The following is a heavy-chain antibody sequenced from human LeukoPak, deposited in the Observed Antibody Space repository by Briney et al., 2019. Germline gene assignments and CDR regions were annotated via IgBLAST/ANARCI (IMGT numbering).Heavy chain of an antibody. CDR3: VRIDYCTDGGCNPFLDY. CDR2: IHYEGGT. V-gene: IGHV4-61*08. J-gene: IGHJ4*02. CDR1: GDSISSVDYS. Sequence: AETLSLTCAVSGDSISSVDYSWNWIRQPPGKGLEWMGYIHYEGGTNYNPSLKSRVTISVDTSKNQFSLKLNSVTAADTAVYYCVRIDYCTDGGCNPFLDYWGQGILVIVSS. D-gene: IGHD2-8*01.